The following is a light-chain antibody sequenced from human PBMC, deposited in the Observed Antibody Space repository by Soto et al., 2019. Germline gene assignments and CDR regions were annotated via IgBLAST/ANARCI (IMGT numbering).Light chain of an antibody. Sequence: SYELTQPPSVSVAPGKTARITCGGNNIGSKSVHRYQQKPGQAPVLVIYYDSDRPSGIPERFSGSNSGNTATLTISRVEAGDEADYYCQVWDSSSDHYVVFGGGTKVTVL. CDR1: NIGSKS. V-gene: IGLV3-21*04. CDR3: QVWDSSSDHYVV. J-gene: IGLJ2*01. CDR2: YDS.